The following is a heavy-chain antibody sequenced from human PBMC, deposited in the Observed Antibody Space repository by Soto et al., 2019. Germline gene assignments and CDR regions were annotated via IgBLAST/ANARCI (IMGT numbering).Heavy chain of an antibody. CDR3: ARDKWLAREGYYGMDV. D-gene: IGHD6-19*01. Sequence: ESGGGLVQPGGSLRLSCAASGFTFSSYDMHWVRQATGKGLEWVSAIGTAGDTYYPGSVKGRFTISRENAKNSLYLQMNSLRAEDTAVYYCARDKWLAREGYYGMDVWGQGTTVTVSS. V-gene: IGHV3-13*01. CDR2: IGTAGDT. J-gene: IGHJ6*02. CDR1: GFTFSSYD.